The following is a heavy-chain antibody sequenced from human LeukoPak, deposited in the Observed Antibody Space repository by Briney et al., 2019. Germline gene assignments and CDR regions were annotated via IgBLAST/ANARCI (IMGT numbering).Heavy chain of an antibody. D-gene: IGHD2-2*01. V-gene: IGHV6-1*01. J-gene: IGHJ5*02. CDR1: GDIVSSNSVT. CDR3: ARRLTQYDCFDP. Sequence: SQTLSLTCTISGDIVSSNSVTWNWIRQSPSRGLEWLGRTYYRSTWYNDYAVSVRGRITVNPDTSKNQFSLHLNSVTPEDTAVYYCARRLTQYDCFDPWGQGILVTVSS. CDR2: TYYRSTWYN.